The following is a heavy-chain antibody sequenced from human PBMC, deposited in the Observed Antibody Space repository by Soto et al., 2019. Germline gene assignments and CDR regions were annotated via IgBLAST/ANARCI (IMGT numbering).Heavy chain of an antibody. V-gene: IGHV3-33*01. Sequence: GGSLRLSCAASGFTFSSYGMHWVRQAPGKGLERVAFIWHDGGNKFYAESVKGRFTISRDKSKNTLYLQMTSLSAEDTAMYYCARDGDVNTGFGKDYWGQGTLVTVSS. D-gene: IGHD3-16*01. J-gene: IGHJ4*02. CDR1: GFTFSSYG. CDR3: ARDGDVNTGFGKDY. CDR2: IWHDGGNK.